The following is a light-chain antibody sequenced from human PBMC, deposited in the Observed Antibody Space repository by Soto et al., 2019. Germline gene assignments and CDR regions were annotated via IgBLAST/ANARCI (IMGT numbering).Light chain of an antibody. CDR2: DAA. CDR3: QQTSSAPLN. J-gene: IGKJ3*01. CDR1: QNINTY. V-gene: IGKV1-39*01. Sequence: DIQMTPSPYSLSAAVGDRVTIACRARQNINTYLNWYQQKPGKAPKLLMFDAASLQSGVPSRFSGSGSRTDFTLTITSLQPEYFAPYYCQQTSSAPLNFGPGTKVDIK.